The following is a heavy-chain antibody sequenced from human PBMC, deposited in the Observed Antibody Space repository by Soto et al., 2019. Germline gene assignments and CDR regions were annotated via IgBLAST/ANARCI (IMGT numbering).Heavy chain of an antibody. CDR1: GYTFTSYG. V-gene: IGHV1-8*01. D-gene: IGHD3-16*01. CDR2: MNPINGNT. J-gene: IGHJ4*02. Sequence: QVPLMQSGAEVREPGASVKVSCKASGYTFTSYGINWVRQATGQGLEWTGWMNPINGNTGFAQKFQGRLTMTRNTSISQAYMELRGLTSEDTAVYYCARGGGVHLGELCRFWGQGALVTGSS. CDR3: ARGGGVHLGELCRF.